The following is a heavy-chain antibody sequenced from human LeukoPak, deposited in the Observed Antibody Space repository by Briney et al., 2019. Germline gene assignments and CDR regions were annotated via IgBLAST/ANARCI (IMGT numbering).Heavy chain of an antibody. V-gene: IGHV3-66*01. CDR1: EFTVSSNY. D-gene: IGHD5-18*01. J-gene: IGHJ4*02. Sequence: GGSLRLSCAASEFTVSSNYMSWVRQAPGKGLEWVSIIYSGGTTYYADSVKGRFTISRDNSKNTLYLQMNSLRAEDTAVYYCAREVLDTAMALGYWGQGTLVTVSS. CDR2: IYSGGTT. CDR3: AREVLDTAMALGY.